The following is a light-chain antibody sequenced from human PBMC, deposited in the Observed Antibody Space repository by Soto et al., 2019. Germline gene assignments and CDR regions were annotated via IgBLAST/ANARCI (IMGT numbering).Light chain of an antibody. CDR1: NSDVGGYNY. V-gene: IGLV2-8*01. J-gene: IGLJ1*01. Sequence: QSVLTQPPSASGSPGQSVTISCTGTNSDVGGYNYVSWYQQHPGKSPKLMIYEVTKRPSGVPVRFSGSKSGNTASLTVSGLQVEDEADYYCSSYVGSNNYVFGTGTKVTVL. CDR3: SSYVGSNNYV. CDR2: EVT.